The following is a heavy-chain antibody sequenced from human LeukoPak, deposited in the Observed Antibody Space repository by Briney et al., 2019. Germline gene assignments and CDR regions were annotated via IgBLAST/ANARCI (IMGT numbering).Heavy chain of an antibody. CDR1: GYIFTNYW. CDR3: ARSSAYCRSNSCPWPWFDP. J-gene: IGHJ5*02. D-gene: IGHD2-2*01. CDR2: ISPGDSDT. Sequence: GESLKISCKGSGYIFTNYWIGWVRQMPGKGLEWMGIISPGDSDTRYSPSFQGQVTISADKSISTAYLQWSSLKASDTAIYYCARSSAYCRSNSCPWPWFDPWGQGTLVTVSS. V-gene: IGHV5-51*01.